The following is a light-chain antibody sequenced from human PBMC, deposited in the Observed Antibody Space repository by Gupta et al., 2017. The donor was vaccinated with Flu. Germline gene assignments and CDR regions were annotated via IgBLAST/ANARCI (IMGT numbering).Light chain of an antibody. Sequence: EIVMTQSPATLSVSPGERATLSCRASQSVSSNLAWYQQKPGQAPRLLIYGASTRDTGIPARFSGSGCGKEFTLTISSLQSEDFAVYYCQQYNNWPSITFGQGTRLEIK. CDR3: QQYNNWPSIT. CDR1: QSVSSN. V-gene: IGKV3-15*01. J-gene: IGKJ5*01. CDR2: GAS.